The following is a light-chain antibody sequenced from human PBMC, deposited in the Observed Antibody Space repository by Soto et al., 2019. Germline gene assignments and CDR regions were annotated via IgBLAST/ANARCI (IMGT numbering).Light chain of an antibody. CDR1: QGIGAN. CDR3: QQSYSTLFT. J-gene: IGKJ3*01. Sequence: DIQMTQSPPSLSASVGDRVTITCRASQGIGANLNWYQQKPGKAPNLLIYAASSLQSGVPPRFSGSGSGRDFTLTINTLQPEDFATYFCQQSYSTLFTFGPGTKVDIK. CDR2: AAS. V-gene: IGKV1-39*01.